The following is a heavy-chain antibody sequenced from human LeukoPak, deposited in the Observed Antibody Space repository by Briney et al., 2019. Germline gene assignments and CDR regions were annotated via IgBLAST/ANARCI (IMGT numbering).Heavy chain of an antibody. D-gene: IGHD6-19*01. J-gene: IGHJ3*02. CDR3: ARDRVRGIAVAASDAFDI. V-gene: IGHV1-2*02. Sequence: GASVKVSCRASGYTFTGYYMHWVRQAPGQGLEWMGWINPNSGGTNYAQKFQGRVTMTRDTSISTAYMELSRLRSDDTAVYYCARDRVRGIAVAASDAFDIWGQGTMVTVSS. CDR1: GYTFTGYY. CDR2: INPNSGGT.